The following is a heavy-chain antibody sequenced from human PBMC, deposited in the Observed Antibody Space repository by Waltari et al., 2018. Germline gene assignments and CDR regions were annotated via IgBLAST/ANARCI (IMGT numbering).Heavy chain of an antibody. J-gene: IGHJ3*02. CDR3: ARRGDWLPLDAFDI. V-gene: IGHV4-39*02. CDR1: GGSISRSAYY. D-gene: IGHD2-15*01. CDR2: IYPSGDT. Sequence: QLQLQESGPGLVKSSETLSLTCAVSGGSISRSAYYWVWLHQPPRKALEWIGSIYPSGDTDYHGSLESRVRVSLDRSTNHVSMTLRSVTAADSAVYYWARRGDWLPLDAFDIWGQGTVVTVSS.